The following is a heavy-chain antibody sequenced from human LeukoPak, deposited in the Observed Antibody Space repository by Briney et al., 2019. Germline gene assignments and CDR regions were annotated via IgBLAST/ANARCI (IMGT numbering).Heavy chain of an antibody. Sequence: GGPLRLSCAASGFTFSNYEMNWVRQAQGKGLEWVSYISNSGATIYYADSVKGRFTISRDNAKKSLYLQMNSLRAEDTAVYYCATWHYYGSGSYYGMDVWGKGTTVTVSS. J-gene: IGHJ6*04. CDR2: ISNSGATI. V-gene: IGHV3-48*03. CDR1: GFTFSNYE. CDR3: ATWHYYGSGSYYGMDV. D-gene: IGHD3-10*01.